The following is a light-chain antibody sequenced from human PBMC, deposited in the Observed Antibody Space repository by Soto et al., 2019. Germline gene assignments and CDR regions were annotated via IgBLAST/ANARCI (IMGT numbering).Light chain of an antibody. J-gene: IGKJ2*01. Sequence: EIVLTQSPGTLSLSPGEGATLSCRASQSVSNNFLAWYQHTPGQAPRLLTYDATSRPTGIPDRFRGSGSGTDFSLTISRLEPEDFAVYYCQQYGTSTHTFGQGTKVEIK. V-gene: IGKV3-20*01. CDR2: DAT. CDR3: QQYGTSTHT. CDR1: QSVSNNF.